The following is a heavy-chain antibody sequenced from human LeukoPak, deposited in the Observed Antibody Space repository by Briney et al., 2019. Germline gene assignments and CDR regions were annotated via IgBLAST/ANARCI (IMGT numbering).Heavy chain of an antibody. CDR2: IRYDGSNK. V-gene: IGHV3-30*02. J-gene: IGHJ4*02. D-gene: IGHD3-16*02. CDR1: GFTFSSYG. Sequence: GGSLRLSCAASGFTFSSYGMHWARQAPGKGLEWVAFIRYDGSNKYYADSVKGRFTISRDNSKNTLYLQMNSLRAEDTAVYYCAKDGELRLGELSLYYLDYWGQGTLVTVSS. CDR3: AKDGELRLGELSLYYLDY.